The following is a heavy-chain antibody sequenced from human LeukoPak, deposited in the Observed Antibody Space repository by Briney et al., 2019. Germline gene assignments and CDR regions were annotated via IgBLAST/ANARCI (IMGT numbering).Heavy chain of an antibody. V-gene: IGHV4-34*01. D-gene: IGHD2-2*01. J-gene: IGHJ4*02. CDR3: ASLYLPAPRFDY. Sequence: SETLSLTCAVYGGSFSDYYWSWIRQPPGKELEWIGEINHSGSTTYNPSPKSRVTISVNRSKNRFSRKRTTWTVPATASYYGASLYLPAPRFDYWGQGTLLTVRS. CDR2: INHSGST. CDR1: GGSFSDYY.